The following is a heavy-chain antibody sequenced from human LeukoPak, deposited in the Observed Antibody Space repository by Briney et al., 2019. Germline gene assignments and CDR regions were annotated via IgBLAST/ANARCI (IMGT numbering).Heavy chain of an antibody. CDR3: ARVGYSDESIDY. Sequence: GGSLRLSCAASGFSFGSYGMHWVRQAPGKGLEWVAVIWYDGNNKYYADSVKGRFTISRDNSKNTLYLQMSSLRAEDTAVYYCARVGYSDESIDYWGQGTLVTVSS. CDR2: IWYDGNNK. V-gene: IGHV3-33*01. J-gene: IGHJ4*02. CDR1: GFSFGSYG. D-gene: IGHD4-17*01.